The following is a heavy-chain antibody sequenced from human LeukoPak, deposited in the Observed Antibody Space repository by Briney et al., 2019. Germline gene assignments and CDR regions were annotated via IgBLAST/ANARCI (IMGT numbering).Heavy chain of an antibody. D-gene: IGHD2-2*01. CDR3: ARDYCTSTTCPNWFDP. CDR1: GGSISSYY. Sequence: PSETLSLTCTVSGGSISSYYWSWIRQPAGKGLEWIGRIYTSGSTNYNPSLKSRVTMSVDTSKNQFSLKLNSVTAADTAVYYCARDYCTSTTCPNWFDPWGQGTLVTVSS. J-gene: IGHJ5*02. CDR2: IYTSGST. V-gene: IGHV4-4*07.